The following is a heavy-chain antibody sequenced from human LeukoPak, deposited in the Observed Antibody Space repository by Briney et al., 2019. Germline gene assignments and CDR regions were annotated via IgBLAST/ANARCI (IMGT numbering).Heavy chain of an antibody. Sequence: GASVKVSCKASGHTFTSYGISWVRQAPGQGLEWMGWISAYNGNTNYAQKLQGRVTMTTDTSTSTAYMELRSLRSDDTAVYYCAREVVVPAATKYGWFDPWGQGTLVTVSS. CDR1: GHTFTSYG. CDR2: ISAYNGNT. CDR3: AREVVVPAATKYGWFDP. V-gene: IGHV1-18*01. D-gene: IGHD2-2*01. J-gene: IGHJ5*02.